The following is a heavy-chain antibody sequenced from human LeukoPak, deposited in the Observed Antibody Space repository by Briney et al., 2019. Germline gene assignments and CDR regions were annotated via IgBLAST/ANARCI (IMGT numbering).Heavy chain of an antibody. CDR2: ITGSGTNR. CDR1: GFTFSNYA. J-gene: IGHJ4*02. V-gene: IGHV3-23*01. Sequence: PGASLRLSCVASGFTFSNYAMSWVRQAPGKGLEWVSAITGSGTNRYYADSLKGRFTTSRDNSKNTVFLQMSSLRHEDTAIYYCVSWGDYDVLTGYYVPDYWGQGTLVTVAS. CDR3: VSWGDYDVLTGYYVPDY. D-gene: IGHD3-9*01.